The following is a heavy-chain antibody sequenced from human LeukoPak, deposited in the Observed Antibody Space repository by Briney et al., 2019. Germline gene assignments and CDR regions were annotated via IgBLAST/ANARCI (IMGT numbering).Heavy chain of an antibody. CDR1: GGSISGSNSY. J-gene: IGHJ3*02. V-gene: IGHV4-39*01. D-gene: IGHD6-13*01. CDR2: VYETGAT. CDR3: ARQPNPASGNDAFDI. Sequence: PSETLSLTCPVSGGSISGSNSYWGWIRQPPGQGLEWIGSVYETGATDYNPSLRSRVTLFVDTSKNQFSLRLSSVTAADTAVYYCARQPNPASGNDAFDIWGQGTMVTVPS.